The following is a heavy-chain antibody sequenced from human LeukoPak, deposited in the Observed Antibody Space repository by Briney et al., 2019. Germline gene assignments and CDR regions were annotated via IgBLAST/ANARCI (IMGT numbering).Heavy chain of an antibody. CDR3: ARVSGGSGHFDL. V-gene: IGHV1-18*01. Sequence: GASVKVSCKASTYTFITYGVAWVRQAPGQGLEWMGWIGSNNGNTNYAQNLQDRVTLTTDTSTDTAYMELRSLRSDDTAVYYCARVSGGSGHFDLWGQGTLVTVSS. CDR1: TYTFITYG. J-gene: IGHJ4*02. D-gene: IGHD3-16*01. CDR2: IGSNNGNT.